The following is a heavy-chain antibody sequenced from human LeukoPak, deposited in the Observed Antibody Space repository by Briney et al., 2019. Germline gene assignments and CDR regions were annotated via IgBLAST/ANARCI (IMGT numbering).Heavy chain of an antibody. CDR3: AGSSYIGLDF. J-gene: IGHJ4*02. V-gene: IGHV4-34*01. D-gene: IGHD3-22*01. CDR2: INHSGGT. CDR1: GGSFSDYY. Sequence: SETLSLTCAVYGGSFSDYYWSWIRQPPGKGLEWIGEINHSGGTNYNPSLKSRVTISVDTSKNQFSLRLSSVTAADTAVYYCAGSSYIGLDFWGQGTLVTVSS.